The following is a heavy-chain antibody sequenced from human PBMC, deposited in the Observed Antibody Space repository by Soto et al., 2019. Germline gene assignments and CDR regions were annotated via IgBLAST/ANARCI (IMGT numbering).Heavy chain of an antibody. Sequence: QVQLQESGPGLVKPSQTLSLTCTVSGGSISSGGYYWSWIRQHPGKGLELIGYIYYSGSTYYNLSLKHRLTISGDTSNIQFCPYLMPLTAADTPVYYCATEEGAVTTGGYYFYYGLDVWGQGTTVTVS. CDR1: GGSISSGGYY. D-gene: IGHD4-17*01. V-gene: IGHV4-31*03. CDR2: IYYSGST. CDR3: ATEEGAVTTGGYYFYYGLDV. J-gene: IGHJ6*02.